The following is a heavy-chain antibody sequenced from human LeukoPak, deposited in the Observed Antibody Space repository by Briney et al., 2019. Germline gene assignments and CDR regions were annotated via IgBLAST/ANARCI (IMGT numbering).Heavy chain of an antibody. D-gene: IGHD2-2*01. Sequence: GESLKISCKGSGYSFTSYWIGWVRQMPGKGLEWMGIIYPGDSDTRYSPSFQGQVTISADKSISTAYLQWSSLKASGTAMYYCARHLDCSSTSCYLGGSDYYYMDVWGKGTTVTVSS. J-gene: IGHJ6*03. CDR1: GYSFTSYW. CDR3: ARHLDCSSTSCYLGGSDYYYMDV. V-gene: IGHV5-51*01. CDR2: IYPGDSDT.